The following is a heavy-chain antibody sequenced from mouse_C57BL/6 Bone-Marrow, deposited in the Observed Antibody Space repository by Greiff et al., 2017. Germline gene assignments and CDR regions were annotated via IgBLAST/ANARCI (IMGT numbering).Heavy chain of an antibody. V-gene: IGHV7-1*01. J-gene: IGHJ1*03. CDR2: SRNKANDYTT. D-gene: IGHD1-1*01. Sequence: EVKLVESGGGLVQSGRSLRLSCATSGFTFSDFYMEWVRQAPGKGLEWIAASRNKANDYTTEYSASVKGRFIVSRDTSQSILYLQMNALRAEDTAIYYCARGITTVVYWYFDVWGTGTTVTVSS. CDR3: ARGITTVVYWYFDV. CDR1: GFTFSDFY.